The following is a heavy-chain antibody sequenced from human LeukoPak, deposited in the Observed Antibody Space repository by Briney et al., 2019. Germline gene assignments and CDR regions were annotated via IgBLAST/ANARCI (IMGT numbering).Heavy chain of an antibody. D-gene: IGHD3-10*01. J-gene: IGHJ6*03. Sequence: SETLSLTCTVSGGSLSNSSYYWGWLRQPPGTGLEGLGSIYYSGSTYYNPSLKSRVTISVDTSKNQFSLKLSSVTAADTAVYYCARTTMVRGTYYMDVWGKGTTVTVSS. V-gene: IGHV4-39*07. CDR2: IYYSGST. CDR1: GGSLSNSSYY. CDR3: ARTTMVRGTYYMDV.